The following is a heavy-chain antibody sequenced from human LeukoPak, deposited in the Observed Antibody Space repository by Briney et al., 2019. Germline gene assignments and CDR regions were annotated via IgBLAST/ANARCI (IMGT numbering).Heavy chain of an antibody. D-gene: IGHD3-9*01. CDR3: AREWDTSSFDPRASGDH. CDR1: GFTFSSYA. J-gene: IGHJ4*02. V-gene: IGHV3-23*01. CDR2: ISGSGGST. Sequence: GGSLRLSCAASGFTFSSYAMSWVRQAPGKGLEWVSAISGSGGSTYYADSVKGRFTISRDDSKNTLYLQMNSLRAEDTAVYYCAREWDTSSFDPRASGDHWGQGTPVTVSS.